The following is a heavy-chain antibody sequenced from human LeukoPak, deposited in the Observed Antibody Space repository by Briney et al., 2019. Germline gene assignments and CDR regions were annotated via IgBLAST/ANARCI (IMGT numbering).Heavy chain of an antibody. Sequence: PSETLSLTCTVSGGSVSSSSYYWGWVRQPPGKGLEWIGNIYYTGSTNYNPSLKSRVTISVDTSKNQFSLKLSSVTAADTAVYYCARVVGPDIVVVVQEVPLGYFDYWGQGTLVTVSS. CDR2: IYYTGST. CDR1: GGSVSSSSYY. CDR3: ARVVGPDIVVVVQEVPLGYFDY. V-gene: IGHV4-39*07. D-gene: IGHD2-15*01. J-gene: IGHJ4*02.